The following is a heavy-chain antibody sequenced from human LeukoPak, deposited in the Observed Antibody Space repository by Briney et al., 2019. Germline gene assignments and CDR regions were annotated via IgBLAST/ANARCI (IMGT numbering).Heavy chain of an antibody. Sequence: PGGSLRLSCAAYGFTFTSYAVTWVRQAPGKELEWVSAISGSGDSTYYADSVKGRFTISRDNSKNTLYLQMISLRAEDTAVYYCAKGHCSSISCYAGRPLDYWGQGTLVTVSS. J-gene: IGHJ4*02. D-gene: IGHD2-2*01. CDR2: ISGSGDST. CDR1: GFTFTSYA. V-gene: IGHV3-23*01. CDR3: AKGHCSSISCYAGRPLDY.